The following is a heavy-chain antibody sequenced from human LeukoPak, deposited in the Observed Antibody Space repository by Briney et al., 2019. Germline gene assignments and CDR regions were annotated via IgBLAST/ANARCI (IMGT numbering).Heavy chain of an antibody. V-gene: IGHV1-24*01. CDR2: FDPEDGET. CDR3: ARAMTTVTVNWFDP. J-gene: IGHJ5*02. D-gene: IGHD4-17*01. CDR1: GYTLTELS. Sequence: ASVKVSCKVSGYTLTELSMHWVRQAPGKGLEWMGGFDPEDGETIYAQKFQGRVTMTRDTSISTAYMELSRLISDDTAVYYCARAMTTVTVNWFDPWGQGTLVTVSS.